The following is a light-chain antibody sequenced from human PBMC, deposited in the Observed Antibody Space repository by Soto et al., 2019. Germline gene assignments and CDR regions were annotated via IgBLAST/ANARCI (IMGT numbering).Light chain of an antibody. Sequence: TQSPVTPSLSPGERATLSCRASQSVSSNLARDQQKPGPAPRLLIYGASTRATGIPARFSGSGSGIEFTLTISSLQSEDFAVYYCQQYSNWPRTFGQGTKVDIK. CDR1: QSVSSN. J-gene: IGKJ1*01. CDR3: QQYSNWPRT. CDR2: GAS. V-gene: IGKV3-15*01.